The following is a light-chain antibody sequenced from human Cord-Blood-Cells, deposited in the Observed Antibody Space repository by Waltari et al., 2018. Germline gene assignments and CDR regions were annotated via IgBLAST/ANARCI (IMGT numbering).Light chain of an antibody. CDR1: QSVSSN. J-gene: IGKJ2*01. CDR2: GAS. CDR3: QQYNNWQT. V-gene: IGKV3-15*01. Sequence: EIVMTQSPATLSVSPGERATLSCRASQSVSSNLAWYQQKPGQAPRLLIYGASTRATGIPASFSGSGSGTKFTITIRSLQSEDFAVYYCQQYNNWQTFGQGTKLEIK.